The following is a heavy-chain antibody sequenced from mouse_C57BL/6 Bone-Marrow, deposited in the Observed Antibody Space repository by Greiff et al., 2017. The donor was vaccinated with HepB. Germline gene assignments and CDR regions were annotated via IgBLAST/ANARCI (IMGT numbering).Heavy chain of an antibody. J-gene: IGHJ4*01. CDR1: GFSLTSYG. Sequence: VQRVESGPGLVAPSQSLSITCTVSGFSLTSYGVHWVRQPPGKGLEWLVVIWSDGSTTNNSALKSRLSISKHNSKIQVYLKMNSLQTDDTAMYYYSRHWTTVLCNYAMDYWGQGTSVTVSS. CDR2: IWSDGST. V-gene: IGHV2-6-1*01. CDR3: SRHWTTVLCNYAMDY. D-gene: IGHD1-1*01.